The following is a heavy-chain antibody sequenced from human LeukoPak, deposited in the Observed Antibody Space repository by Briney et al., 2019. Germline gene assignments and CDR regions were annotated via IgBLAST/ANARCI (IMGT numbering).Heavy chain of an antibody. CDR2: ISGSSSHT. CDR1: GFTFSDYY. D-gene: IGHD6-13*01. J-gene: IGHJ4*02. CDR3: ARAGSIAAAGTPDY. Sequence: PGGSLRLSCAASGFTFSDYYMSWIRQAPGKGLEWVSYISGSSSHTEYADSVKGRFTISRDNAKNSLSLQVNSLRADDTAVYYCARAGSIAAAGTPDYWGQGTLVTVSS. V-gene: IGHV3-11*06.